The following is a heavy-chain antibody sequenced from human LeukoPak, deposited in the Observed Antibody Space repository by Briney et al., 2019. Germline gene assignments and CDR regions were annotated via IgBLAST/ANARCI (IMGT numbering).Heavy chain of an antibody. CDR1: GFTFSSYG. D-gene: IGHD3-22*01. V-gene: IGHV3-33*06. J-gene: IGHJ4*02. CDR3: VKDQYYDSSGYYFDY. CDR2: IWYDGNNK. Sequence: GGSLRLSCAASGFTFSSYGMHWVRPAPGKGLEWVAGIWYDGNNKYYADSVKGRFTISRDNSKNTLYLQMNSLRAEDTAVYYCVKDQYYDSSGYYFDYWGQGTLVTVSS.